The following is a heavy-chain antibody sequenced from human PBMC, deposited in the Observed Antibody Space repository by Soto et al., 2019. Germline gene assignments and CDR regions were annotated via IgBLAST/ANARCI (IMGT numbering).Heavy chain of an antibody. V-gene: IGHV3-7*03. D-gene: IGHD4-17*01. CDR2: INKDGSEK. CDR1: RFIFRNYW. Sequence: EVQLVESGGGLVQPGGPLRLSCAASRFIFRNYWMSWVRQAPGKGLEWVANINKDGSEKYYLDSVKGRFTISRDNANNALYLQMNSLRAEDTAVYYCARDYGDPYYYYAMDIWGQGTTVTVSS. CDR3: ARDYGDPYYYYAMDI. J-gene: IGHJ6*02.